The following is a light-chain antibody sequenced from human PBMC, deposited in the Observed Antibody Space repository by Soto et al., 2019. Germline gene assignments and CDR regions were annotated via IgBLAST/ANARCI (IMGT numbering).Light chain of an antibody. J-gene: IGKJ2*01. CDR2: GAS. Sequence: VMTQSPAILSVSPGERVTLSCRASQSFMNSLAWYQQRPGQAPRLLIHGASTMATGIPARFSGSGSGTAFTHTISSLQSEDFAVYYCQQYHNWPPYTFGKGTKLEI. V-gene: IGKV3-15*01. CDR3: QQYHNWPPYT. CDR1: QSFMNS.